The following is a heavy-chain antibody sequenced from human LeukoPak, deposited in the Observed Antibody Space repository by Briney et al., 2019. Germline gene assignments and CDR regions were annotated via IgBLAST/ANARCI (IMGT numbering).Heavy chain of an antibody. J-gene: IGHJ4*02. D-gene: IGHD6-6*01. CDR2: ISSGGSTI. Sequence: GGSLRLSCAASGFIFSDYYMSWIRQAPGKGLEWVSYISSGGSTIYYADSVMGRFTISRDNAKSSLYLQMNSLRAGDTALYYCARADSNIAARRIGFDYWGQGTLVTVSS. CDR3: ARADSNIAARRIGFDY. V-gene: IGHV3-11*04. CDR1: GFIFSDYY.